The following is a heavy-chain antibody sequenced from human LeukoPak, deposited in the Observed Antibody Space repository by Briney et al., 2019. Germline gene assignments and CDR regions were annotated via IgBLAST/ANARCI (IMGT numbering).Heavy chain of an antibody. Sequence: GGSLRLSCAASGFTFSNYAMSWVRQAPGKGLEWVSAIDGGGGSTNYADSVKGRFTISRDNSKNTLYLQMNSLRAEDTAVYYCVKDGPDWGSYFDSWGQGTLVTVSS. V-gene: IGHV3-23*01. CDR2: IDGGGGST. J-gene: IGHJ4*02. CDR1: GFTFSNYA. CDR3: VKDGPDWGSYFDS. D-gene: IGHD7-27*01.